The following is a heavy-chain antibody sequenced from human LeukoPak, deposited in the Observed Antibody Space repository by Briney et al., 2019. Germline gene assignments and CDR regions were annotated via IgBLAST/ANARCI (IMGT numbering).Heavy chain of an antibody. CDR1: GFTFSSYG. D-gene: IGHD3-10*01. V-gene: IGHV3-30*03. CDR3: ARVRSVSSGDYFDY. CDR2: ISYDGSNK. Sequence: PGGSLRLSCAASGFTFSSYGMHWVRQAPGKGLEWVAVISYDGSNKYYADSVKGRFTISRDNSKNTLYLQMNSLRAEDTAVYYCARVRSVSSGDYFDYWGQGTLVTVSS. J-gene: IGHJ4*02.